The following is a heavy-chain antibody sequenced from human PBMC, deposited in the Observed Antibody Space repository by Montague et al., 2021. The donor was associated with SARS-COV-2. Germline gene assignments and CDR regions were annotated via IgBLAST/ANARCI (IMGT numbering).Heavy chain of an antibody. CDR3: ARQRKATVVTDLFFDY. Sequence: SETLSLTCTGSGGSISKNGWAYIWPPPAKRLEMISYVCYSESTNYNPSLNSRLTISVDTSKNQFSLNLSSVTAAATAVYHCARQRKATVVTDLFFDYWGQGNLVTVSS. D-gene: IGHD4-23*01. CDR1: GGSISKNG. CDR2: VCYSEST. V-gene: IGHV4-59*08. J-gene: IGHJ4*02.